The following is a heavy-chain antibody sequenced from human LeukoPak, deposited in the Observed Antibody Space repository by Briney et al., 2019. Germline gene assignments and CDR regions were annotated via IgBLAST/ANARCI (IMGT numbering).Heavy chain of an antibody. CDR1: GYTFTSDG. CDR3: ARDPSIAAAGTGWFDP. J-gene: IGHJ5*02. V-gene: IGHV1-18*01. CDR2: ISAYNGNT. D-gene: IGHD6-13*01. Sequence: GASVKVSCKASGYTFTSDGISWVRQAPGQGLEWMGWISAYNGNTNYAQKLQGRVTMTTDTSTSTAYMELRSLRSDDTAVYYCARDPSIAAAGTGWFDPWGQGTLVTVSS.